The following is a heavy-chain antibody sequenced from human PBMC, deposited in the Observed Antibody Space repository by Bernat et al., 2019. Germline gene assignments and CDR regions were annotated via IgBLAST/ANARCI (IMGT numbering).Heavy chain of an antibody. J-gene: IGHJ4*02. CDR1: GYTFTSYY. CDR2: INPSGGST. V-gene: IGHV1-46*03. Sequence: QVQLVQSGAEVKKPGASVKVSCKASGYTFTSYYMHLVRQAPGQGLEWMGIINPSGGSTSYAQKFQGRVTMTRDTSTSTVYMELSSLRSEDTAVYYCAREDGDTGITGMGLDYWGQGTLVTVSS. D-gene: IGHD1-20*01. CDR3: AREDGDTGITGMGLDY.